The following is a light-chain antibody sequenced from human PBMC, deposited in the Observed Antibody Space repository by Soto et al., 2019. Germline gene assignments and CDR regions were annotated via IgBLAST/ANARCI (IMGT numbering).Light chain of an antibody. J-gene: IGKJ4*01. CDR1: QSVDIN. Sequence: EIVLTQSPATLSVSPGERVTLSCRASQSVDINLAWYQQKPGQAPRLLIYGASTRATDMSGTFSGRGSGTEFTLTISNVRPEDFAVYYCQQYDNSPLTFGGGTKVDIK. CDR2: GAS. CDR3: QQYDNSPLT. V-gene: IGKV3-15*01.